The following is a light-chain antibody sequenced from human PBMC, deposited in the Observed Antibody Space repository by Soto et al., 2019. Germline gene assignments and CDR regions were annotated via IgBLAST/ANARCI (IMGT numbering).Light chain of an antibody. V-gene: IGKV4-1*01. CDR2: WAS. Sequence: DIVMTQSPDSLAVSLGERATINCKSSQSALYSSNNKNYLAWYQQKPGQPPKLLIYWASTRESGVPDRFSGSGSGTDFALTISGLQAEDVAVYYCQQYYSTPPTFGGGTKVEIE. J-gene: IGKJ4*01. CDR3: QQYYSTPPT. CDR1: QSALYSSNNKNY.